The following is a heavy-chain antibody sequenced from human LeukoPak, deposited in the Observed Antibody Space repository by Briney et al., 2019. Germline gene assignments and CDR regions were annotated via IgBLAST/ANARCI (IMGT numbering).Heavy chain of an antibody. V-gene: IGHV3-23*01. Sequence: AGGSLRFSGAASGFTFSSYALSWVRQAPGKGLDWVSAFSGSGGSTYYADSVKGRFTISRDNSKNTLYLQMNSLRAEDTAVYYCAKDLGQLWLQDDAFDIWGQGTMVTVSS. J-gene: IGHJ3*02. D-gene: IGHD5-18*01. CDR1: GFTFSSYA. CDR2: FSGSGGST. CDR3: AKDLGQLWLQDDAFDI.